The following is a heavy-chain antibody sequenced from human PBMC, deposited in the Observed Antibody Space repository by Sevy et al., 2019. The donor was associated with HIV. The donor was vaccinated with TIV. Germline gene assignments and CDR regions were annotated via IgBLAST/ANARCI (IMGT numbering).Heavy chain of an antibody. V-gene: IGHV4-39*01. J-gene: IGHJ5*02. CDR2: ISYSGSP. CDR1: NVSISSSTNN. Sequence: SETLSLTCTVSNVSISSSTNNWGWVRQPPGKGLEWIGSISYSGSPYYNPSLKSRVTISADTSKNQFSLNLTSVTAADTAVYYCSRGDFWSGYSQTLNWFDPWGQETLVTVSS. CDR3: SRGDFWSGYSQTLNWFDP. D-gene: IGHD3-3*01.